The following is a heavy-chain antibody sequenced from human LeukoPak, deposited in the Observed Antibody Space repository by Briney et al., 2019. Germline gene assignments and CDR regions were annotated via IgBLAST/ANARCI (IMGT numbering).Heavy chain of an antibody. Sequence: SETLSLTCTVSGGSISSYYWSWIRQPPGKGLEWIGYIYYSGSTNYNPSLKSRVTISVDTSKNQFSLKLSSVTAADTAVYYCARPDDYGGRYNWFDPWGQGTLVTVSS. CDR1: GGSISSYY. V-gene: IGHV4-59*01. J-gene: IGHJ5*02. CDR2: IYYSGST. D-gene: IGHD4-23*01. CDR3: ARPDDYGGRYNWFDP.